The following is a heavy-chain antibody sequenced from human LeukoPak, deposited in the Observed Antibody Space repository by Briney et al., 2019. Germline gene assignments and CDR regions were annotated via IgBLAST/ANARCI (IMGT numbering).Heavy chain of an antibody. CDR2: IYYSGST. CDR3: AARHGTYYDFWSGWGSSYYYYGMDV. J-gene: IGHJ6*02. V-gene: IGHV4-59*08. CDR1: GGSISSYY. Sequence: SETLSLTCTVSGGSISSYYWSWIRQPPGKGLEWIGYIYYSGSTNYNRSLKSRVTISVDTSKNQFSLKLSSVTAADTAVYYCAARHGTYYDFWSGWGSSYYYYGMDVWGQGTTVTVSS. D-gene: IGHD3-3*01.